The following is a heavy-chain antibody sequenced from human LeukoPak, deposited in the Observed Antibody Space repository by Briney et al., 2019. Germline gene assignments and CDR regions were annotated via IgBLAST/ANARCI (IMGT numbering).Heavy chain of an antibody. CDR3: ARDQSYDYVWGSYPKYYFDY. CDR1: GYTFTGYY. CDR2: INPNSGGT. J-gene: IGHJ4*02. V-gene: IGHV1-2*02. Sequence: ASVTVSCKASGYTFTGYYMHWVRQAPGPGLEWMGWINPNSGGTNYAQKFQARVTMTRDTSISTAYMELSRLRSDDTAVYYCARDQSYDYVWGSYPKYYFDYWGQGTLVTVSS. D-gene: IGHD3-16*02.